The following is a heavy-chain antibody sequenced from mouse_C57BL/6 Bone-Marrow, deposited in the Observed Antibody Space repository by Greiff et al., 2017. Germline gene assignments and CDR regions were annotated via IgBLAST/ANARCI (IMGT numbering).Heavy chain of an antibody. CDR2: IYPGSGST. Sequence: VQLQQPGAELVKPGASVKMSCKASGYTFTSYWITWVKQRPGQGLEWIGDIYPGSGSTNYNEKFKSKATLTVDTSSSTAYMQLSSLTSEDSSVYYCARPRSPYAMDYWGQGTSVTVSS. CDR1: GYTFTSYW. V-gene: IGHV1-55*01. CDR3: ARPRSPYAMDY. D-gene: IGHD1-1*01. J-gene: IGHJ4*01.